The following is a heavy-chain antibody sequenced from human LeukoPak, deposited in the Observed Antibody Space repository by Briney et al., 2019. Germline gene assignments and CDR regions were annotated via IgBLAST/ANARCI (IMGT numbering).Heavy chain of an antibody. CDR3: ARGTYDFWSGYYSHYYYMDV. CDR2: IYYSGST. D-gene: IGHD3-3*01. CDR1: GGSISSYY. J-gene: IGHJ6*03. V-gene: IGHV4-59*01. Sequence: SETLSLTCTVSGGSISSYYWSWIRQPPGKGLEWIGYIYYSGSTNYNPSHKSRVTISVDTSKNQFSLKLSSVTAADTAVYYCARGTYDFWSGYYSHYYYMDVWGKGTTVTVSS.